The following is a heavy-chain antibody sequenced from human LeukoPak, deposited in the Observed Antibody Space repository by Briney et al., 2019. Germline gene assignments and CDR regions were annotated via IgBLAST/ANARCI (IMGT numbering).Heavy chain of an antibody. CDR3: ARGAPSRTRPTPFDY. CDR1: GGSFSGYY. CDR2: INHSGST. Sequence: SETLSLTCAVYGGSFSGYYWSWILQPPGQGLECIGDINHSGSTNYNPSLKSRVTISVDTSKNQFSLKLSAVTAADTAVYYCARGAPSRTRPTPFDYWGQGTLVTVSS. V-gene: IGHV4-34*01. D-gene: IGHD1-14*01. J-gene: IGHJ4*02.